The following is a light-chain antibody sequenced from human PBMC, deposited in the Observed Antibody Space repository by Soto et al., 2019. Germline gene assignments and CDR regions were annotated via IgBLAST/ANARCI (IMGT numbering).Light chain of an antibody. CDR1: NIGRKS. CDR2: YDS. J-gene: IGLJ1*01. V-gene: IGLV3-21*04. CDR3: QVWDTGSDQYV. Sequence: SYELTQPPSVSVAPGKTARITCGGNNIGRKSVHWYQQKPGQAPVVVIYYDSDRPSGIPERLSGSNSGNTATLTISRVEAGDEADYYCQVWDTGSDQYVFGTGTKVTVL.